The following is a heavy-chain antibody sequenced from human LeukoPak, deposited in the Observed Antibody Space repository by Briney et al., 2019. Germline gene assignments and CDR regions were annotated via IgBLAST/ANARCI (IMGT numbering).Heavy chain of an antibody. Sequence: GGSLRLSCGASGFSFSSHWMSWVRQAPGKGLEWVANIKEDGSEKNYVDSVKGRFTLSRDNAKNSLYLQMNSLRVGDTAVYYCARAPVGYDSSGYRHFDYWGQGTLVTVSS. V-gene: IGHV3-7*01. J-gene: IGHJ4*02. CDR1: GFSFSSHW. CDR2: IKEDGSEK. CDR3: ARAPVGYDSSGYRHFDY. D-gene: IGHD3-22*01.